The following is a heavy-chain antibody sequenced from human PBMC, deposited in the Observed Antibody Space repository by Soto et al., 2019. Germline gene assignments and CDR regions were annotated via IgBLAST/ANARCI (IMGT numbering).Heavy chain of an antibody. CDR3: TSHLGELPLPCAFDI. V-gene: IGHV3-73*01. J-gene: IGHJ3*02. CDR2: IRSKTNGYAT. CDR1: GFTVSGSA. D-gene: IGHD3-16*01. Sequence: EVQLVESGGGLVQPGGSLKLSSAASGFTVSGSAVHWVRQASGKGLEWVGRIRSKTNGYATAYAASVKGRITISRDDSKNTAYLQMNSLKTEDAAVYYCTSHLGELPLPCAFDIWGQGTMVTVSS.